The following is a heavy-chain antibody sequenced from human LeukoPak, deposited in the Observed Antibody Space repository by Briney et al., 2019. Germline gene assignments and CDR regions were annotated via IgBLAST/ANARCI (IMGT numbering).Heavy chain of an antibody. CDR1: GGSISSYY. Sequence: SETLSLTCTVSGGSISSYYWSWIRQPAGKGLEWIGRIYTSGSPNYNPSLKSRVTMSVDTSKNQFSLKLSSVTAADTAVYYCARLSSSWYQDWYFDLWGRGTLVTVSS. CDR2: IYTSGSP. CDR3: ARLSSSWYQDWYFDL. D-gene: IGHD6-13*01. V-gene: IGHV4-4*07. J-gene: IGHJ2*01.